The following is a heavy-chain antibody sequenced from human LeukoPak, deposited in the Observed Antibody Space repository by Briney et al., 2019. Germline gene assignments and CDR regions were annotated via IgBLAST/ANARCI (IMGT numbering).Heavy chain of an antibody. V-gene: IGHV1-69*13. J-gene: IGHJ6*03. Sequence: GASVKVSCKASGGTFSSYAISWARQAPGQGLEWMGGIIPIFGTANYAQKFQGRVTITADESTSTAYMELSSLRSEDTAVYYCARNTWGPRNYAMDVWGKGTTVTVSS. CDR1: GGTFSSYA. D-gene: IGHD1-14*01. CDR3: ARNTWGPRNYAMDV. CDR2: IIPIFGTA.